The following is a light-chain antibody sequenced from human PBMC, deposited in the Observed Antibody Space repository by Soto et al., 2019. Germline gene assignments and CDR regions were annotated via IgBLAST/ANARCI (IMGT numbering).Light chain of an antibody. J-gene: IGKJ1*01. CDR2: GAS. Sequence: EIVLTQSPGTLSLSPGERATLSCRASQSVSSSYLAWYQQKPGQAPRLLIYGASSRATGIPDRFSGSGSGTDFTLTISRLEPEDFAVYYCQQYGSSPWTVGQGTKV. CDR3: QQYGSSPWT. CDR1: QSVSSSY. V-gene: IGKV3-20*01.